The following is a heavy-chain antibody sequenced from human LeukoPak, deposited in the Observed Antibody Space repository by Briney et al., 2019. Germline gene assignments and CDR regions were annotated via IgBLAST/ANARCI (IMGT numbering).Heavy chain of an antibody. J-gene: IGHJ6*02. D-gene: IGHD3-10*01. CDR2: MWYDGSNE. Sequence: GGSLRLSCAASGFTFSNYGMHWVRQAPGKGLEWVAVMWYDGSNEYSGDSVKGRFTISRDKSKNTLYLQMNSLRVEDTAVYYCARDPYYGSGKYYNGMDLWGRGTTVTVSS. CDR1: GFTFSNYG. V-gene: IGHV3-33*01. CDR3: ARDPYYGSGKYYNGMDL.